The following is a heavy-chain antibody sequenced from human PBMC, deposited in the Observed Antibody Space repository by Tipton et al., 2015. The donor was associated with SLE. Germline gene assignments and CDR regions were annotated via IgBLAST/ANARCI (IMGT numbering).Heavy chain of an antibody. J-gene: IGHJ3*02. CDR2: MNPNSGNT. CDR3: ARSHPSISLDAFDI. Sequence: QLVQSGAEVKKPGASVKVSCKASGYTFTSYDITWVRQATGQGLEWMGWMNPNSGNTGYAQKFQGRVTMTRNTSISTAYMELSSLRSEDTAVYYCARSHPSISLDAFDIWGQGTMVTVSS. CDR1: GYTFTSYD. D-gene: IGHD6-13*01. V-gene: IGHV1-8*02.